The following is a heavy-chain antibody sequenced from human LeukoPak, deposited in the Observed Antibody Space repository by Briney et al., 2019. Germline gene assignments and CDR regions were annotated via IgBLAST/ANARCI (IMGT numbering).Heavy chain of an antibody. CDR3: AKDRLFGSGLNGPHYYYGMDV. J-gene: IGHJ6*02. Sequence: PGGSLRLSCAASDFSFSNYGVHWVRQAPGKGLEWVAVILYDGNNKHYAESVKGRFTISRDNSNNMLYLQMNSLRPEDTAVYYCAKDRLFGSGLNGPHYYYGMDVWGQGATVTVSS. CDR2: ILYDGNNK. CDR1: DFSFSNYG. D-gene: IGHD1-26*01. V-gene: IGHV3-30*18.